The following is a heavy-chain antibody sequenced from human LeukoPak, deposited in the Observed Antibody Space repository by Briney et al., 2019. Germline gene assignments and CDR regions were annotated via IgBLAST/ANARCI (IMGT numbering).Heavy chain of an antibody. Sequence: PSETLSLTCSVSDDSITSYSWSWIRQPPGKGLEWIGRIHASGSSDYDPSLKSRVTMSVDTSKHQISLKVTSVSAADTAVYYCERVTPRENTIDNCGQGGLVTVSS. J-gene: IGHJ4*02. CDR1: DDSITSYS. CDR3: ERVTPRENTIDN. CDR2: IHASGSS. V-gene: IGHV4-4*07. D-gene: IGHD1-14*01.